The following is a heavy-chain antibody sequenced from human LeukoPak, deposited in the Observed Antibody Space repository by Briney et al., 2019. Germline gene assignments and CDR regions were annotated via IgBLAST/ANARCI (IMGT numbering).Heavy chain of an antibody. CDR3: AKVEDYYDSSGYYDY. D-gene: IGHD3-22*01. CDR2: ISGSGGST. J-gene: IGHJ4*02. Sequence: GGSLRLSFAASGFTFCSYAMSWGRQAPGKGVEGGSAISGSGGSTYYADSVKGRFTISRDNSKNTLYLQMNSLRAEDTAVYYCAKVEDYYDSSGYYDYWGQGTLVTVSS. V-gene: IGHV3-23*01. CDR1: GFTFCSYA.